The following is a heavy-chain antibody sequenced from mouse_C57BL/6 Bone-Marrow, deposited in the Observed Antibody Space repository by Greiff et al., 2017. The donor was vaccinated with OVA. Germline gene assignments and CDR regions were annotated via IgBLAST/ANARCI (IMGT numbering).Heavy chain of an antibody. V-gene: IGHV1-50*01. D-gene: IGHD4-1*01. CDR2: IDPSDSYT. CDR1: GYTFTSYW. CDR3: AREYWDWFAY. Sequence: VQLQQPGAELVKPGASVKLSCKASGYTFTSYWMQWVKQRPGQGLEWIGEIDPSDSYTNYNQKFKGKATMTVDTSSSTAYMQLSSLTSEDSAVYYCAREYWDWFAYWGQGTLVTVSA. J-gene: IGHJ3*01.